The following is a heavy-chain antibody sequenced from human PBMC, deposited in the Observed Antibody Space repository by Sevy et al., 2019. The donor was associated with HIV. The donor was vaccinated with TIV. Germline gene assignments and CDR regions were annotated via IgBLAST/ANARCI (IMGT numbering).Heavy chain of an antibody. Sequence: GGSLRLSCAASGFAPSTYGMHWVRQAPGKGLEWVAVIGYDGSNKYYADSVKGRINISSDNSRNTLFLQMDSLRAEDTAVYYCARDPRMYGDYLLAYFDYWGQGTLVTVSS. V-gene: IGHV3-33*01. CDR2: IGYDGSNK. D-gene: IGHD2-8*01. CDR1: GFAPSTYG. CDR3: ARDPRMYGDYLLAYFDY. J-gene: IGHJ4*02.